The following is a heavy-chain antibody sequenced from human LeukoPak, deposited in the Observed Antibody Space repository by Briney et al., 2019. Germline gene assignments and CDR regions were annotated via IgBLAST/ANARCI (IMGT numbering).Heavy chain of an antibody. D-gene: IGHD2-15*01. Sequence: GGSLRLSRAASGFTFSSYAMHWVRQAPGKGLNWVAFIRYDGNNKYYADSVKGRFTISRDNSKNMLYLEMNSLSTEDTAVYYCAKVRYCSGVNCYPDDNWGQGTLVTVSS. CDR3: AKVRYCSGVNCYPDDN. V-gene: IGHV3-30*02. CDR2: IRYDGNNK. CDR1: GFTFSSYA. J-gene: IGHJ4*02.